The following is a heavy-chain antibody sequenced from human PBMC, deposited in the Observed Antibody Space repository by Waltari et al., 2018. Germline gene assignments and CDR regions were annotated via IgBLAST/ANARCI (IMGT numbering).Heavy chain of an antibody. CDR2: IYHSGST. Sequence: QVQLQESGPGLVKPSGTLSLTCAVSGGSISSSNWWSWVRQPPGKGLEWIGEIYHSGSTNYNPSLKSRVTRSVDKSKNQFSLKLSSVTAADTAVYYCARRPVVVVAATLNYNWFDPWGQGTLVTVSS. V-gene: IGHV4-4*02. CDR3: ARRPVVVVAATLNYNWFDP. D-gene: IGHD2-15*01. J-gene: IGHJ5*02. CDR1: GGSISSSNW.